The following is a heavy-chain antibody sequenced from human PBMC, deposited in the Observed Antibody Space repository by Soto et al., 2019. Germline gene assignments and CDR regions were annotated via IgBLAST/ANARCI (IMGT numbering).Heavy chain of an antibody. D-gene: IGHD2-15*01. J-gene: IGHJ6*02. V-gene: IGHV3-53*01. Sequence: EVQLVESGGGLIQPGGSLSLSCAASGFTVSSNYMSWVRQAQGKGLEWVSVIYSGGSTYYANSVKGRFTISRDNSKNTLYLQMNSLRADDTAVYYCARDQRSKVDYYYGMDVWGQGTTVTVSS. CDR3: ARDQRSKVDYYYGMDV. CDR1: GFTVSSNY. CDR2: IYSGGST.